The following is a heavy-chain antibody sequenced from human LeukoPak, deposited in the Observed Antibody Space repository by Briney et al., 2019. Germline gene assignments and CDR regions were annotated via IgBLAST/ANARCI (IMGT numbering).Heavy chain of an antibody. V-gene: IGHV4-59*11. D-gene: IGHD6-13*01. CDR1: GGSISSHY. Sequence: SETLSLTCTVSGGSISSHYWSWIRQPPGKGLEWIGYIYYSGSTNYNPSLKGRVTISVDTSKNQFSLKPSSVTAADTAVYYCARRMQEQQLVRGAFDIWGQGTVVTVSS. J-gene: IGHJ3*02. CDR3: ARRMQEQQLVRGAFDI. CDR2: IYYSGST.